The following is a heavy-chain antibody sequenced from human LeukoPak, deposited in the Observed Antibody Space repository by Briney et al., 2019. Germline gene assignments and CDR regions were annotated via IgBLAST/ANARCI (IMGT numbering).Heavy chain of an antibody. CDR1: GFTFSSYA. CDR2: ISYDGSNK. Sequence: GGSLGLSCAASGFTFSSYAMHWVRQAPGKGLEWVAVISYDGSNKYYADSVKGRFTISRDNSKNTLYLQMNSLRAEDTAVYYCARDRPEVVGWGQGTLDTVSS. D-gene: IGHD2-15*01. CDR3: ARDRPEVVG. V-gene: IGHV3-30-3*01. J-gene: IGHJ4*02.